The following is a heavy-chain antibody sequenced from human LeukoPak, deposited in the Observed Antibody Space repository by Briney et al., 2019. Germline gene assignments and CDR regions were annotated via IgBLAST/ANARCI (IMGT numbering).Heavy chain of an antibody. CDR2: ISSSGSGGNT. CDR1: GVTLSNYA. Sequence: GGSPRLSCVASGVTLSNYAMSWARQAPGKGPEWVSGISSSGSGGNTYYADSVKGRFTISRDSSRNTLFLHMNTLRAEDTAIYYCAKDRTVGASYWYFDLWGRGTLVTVSS. J-gene: IGHJ2*01. D-gene: IGHD1-26*01. CDR3: AKDRTVGASYWYFDL. V-gene: IGHV3-23*01.